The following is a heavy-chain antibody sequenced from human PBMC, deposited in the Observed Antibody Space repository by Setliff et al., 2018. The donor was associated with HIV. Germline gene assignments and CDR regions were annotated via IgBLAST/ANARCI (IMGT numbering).Heavy chain of an antibody. CDR1: GGSFSGYY. Sequence: PSETLSLTCAVYGGSFSGYYWSWIRQSPGKGLEWIGEVYHTGSTNLNPSLKSRVTISIDKAKNQISLRLTSVTAADTAVYYCARASSDIPGVDSNYFDDWGQGMLVTVSS. CDR3: ARASSDIPGVDSNYFDD. V-gene: IGHV4-34*01. CDR2: VYHTGST. D-gene: IGHD2-2*01. J-gene: IGHJ4*02.